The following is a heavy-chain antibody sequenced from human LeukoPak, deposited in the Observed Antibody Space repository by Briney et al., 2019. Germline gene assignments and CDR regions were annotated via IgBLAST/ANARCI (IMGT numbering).Heavy chain of an antibody. V-gene: IGHV1-69*05. CDR1: GGTFSSYA. CDR3: ARDGRRTYSSGWYYYYYMDV. D-gene: IGHD6-19*01. Sequence: SVKVSCKASGGTFSSYAISWVRQAPGQGLEWMGGIIPIFGTANYAQKFQGRVTITTDESTSTAYMELSSLRSEDTAVYYCARDGRRTYSSGWYYYYYMDVWGKGTTVTVSS. J-gene: IGHJ6*03. CDR2: IIPIFGTA.